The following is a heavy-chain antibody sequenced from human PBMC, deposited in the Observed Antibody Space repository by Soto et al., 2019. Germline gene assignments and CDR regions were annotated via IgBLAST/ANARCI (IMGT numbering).Heavy chain of an antibody. CDR2: IYYSGST. J-gene: IGHJ6*03. D-gene: IGHD3-3*01. CDR1: GGSISSYY. V-gene: IGHV4-59*01. CDR3: ARAFLENPYHYYYYMDV. Sequence: SETLSLTCTVSGGSISSYYWSWIRQPPGKGLEWIGYIYYSGSTNYNPSLKSRVTISVDTSKNQFSLKLSSVTAADTAVYYCARAFLENPYHYYYYMDVGGKGTTVTVSS.